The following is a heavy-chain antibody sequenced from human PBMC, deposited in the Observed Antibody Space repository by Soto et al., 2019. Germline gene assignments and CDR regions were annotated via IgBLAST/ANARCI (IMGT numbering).Heavy chain of an antibody. CDR2: VSSSSSYI. D-gene: IGHD2-21*01. J-gene: IGHJ6*03. V-gene: IGHV3-21*01. Sequence: GGSLRLSCAASGFTFSSYSMNWVRQAPGKGLEWVSSVSSSSSYIYYADSVKGRFTISRDNAKNSLYLQMNSLRVEDTAVYYCAREYGGYDYYYYYYMDVWGKGTTVTVSS. CDR1: GFTFSSYS. CDR3: AREYGGYDYYYYYYMDV.